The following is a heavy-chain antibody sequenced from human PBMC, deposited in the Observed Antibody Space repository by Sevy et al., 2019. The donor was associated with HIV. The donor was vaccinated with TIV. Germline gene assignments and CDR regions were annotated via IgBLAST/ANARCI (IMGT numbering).Heavy chain of an antibody. CDR2: ISRDGGST. V-gene: IGHV3-43*01. Sequence: GGSLRLSCAASGFTFDDYTMHWVRQAPGKGLEWVSLISRDGGSTYYADSVKGRFTISRDNSKNSLYLQMNSLRTEDTALYYCAKGYYYDSSGYYSWGQGTLVTVSS. CDR3: AKGYYYDSSGYYS. CDR1: GFTFDDYT. D-gene: IGHD3-22*01. J-gene: IGHJ4*02.